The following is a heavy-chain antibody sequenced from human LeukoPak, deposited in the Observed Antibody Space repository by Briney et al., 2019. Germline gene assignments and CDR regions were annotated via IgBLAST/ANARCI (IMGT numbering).Heavy chain of an antibody. J-gene: IGHJ4*02. CDR3: ARQYLGVAAIDY. D-gene: IGHD2-15*01. Sequence: SETLSLTCTVSGYSISSGYYWGWIRQPPGKGLEWIGSIYHSGSTYYNPSLKSRVTISVDTSKNQFSLKLSSVTAADTAVYYCARQYLGVAAIDYWGQGTLVTVSS. V-gene: IGHV4-38-2*02. CDR2: IYHSGST. CDR1: GYSISSGYY.